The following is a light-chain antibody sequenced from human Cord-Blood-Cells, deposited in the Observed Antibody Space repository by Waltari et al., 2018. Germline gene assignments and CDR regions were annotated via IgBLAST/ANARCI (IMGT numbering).Light chain of an antibody. CDR2: DVS. V-gene: IGLV2-14*01. J-gene: IGLJ3*02. CDR3: SSYTSSSTWV. CDR1: SSDVGGYNY. Sequence: QSALTQPASVSGSPGQSITISCTGTSSDVGGYNYVSWYQQHPGKAPKLMIYDVSKPPSGDSNRFSGSKSGNTASLTISGLQAEDEADYYCSSYTSSSTWVFGGGTKLTVL.